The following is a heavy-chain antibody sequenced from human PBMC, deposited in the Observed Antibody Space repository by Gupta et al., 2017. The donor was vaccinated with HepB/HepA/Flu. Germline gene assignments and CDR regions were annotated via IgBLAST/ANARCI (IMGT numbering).Heavy chain of an antibody. CDR1: GFTFDDYA. D-gene: IGHD2-15*01. CDR2: ISWNSGSI. V-gene: IGHV3-9*01. Sequence: EVQLVESGGDLVQPGRSLRLSCAASGFTFDDYAMHWVRQVPGKGLEGVSGISWNSGSIDYGDSVKGRFTISRDNAKNSLDLQMKSVGAEDTALYYCAKDNGGGGRCYSTENWSQGTLVTVSS. J-gene: IGHJ4*01. CDR3: AKDNGGGGRCYSTEN.